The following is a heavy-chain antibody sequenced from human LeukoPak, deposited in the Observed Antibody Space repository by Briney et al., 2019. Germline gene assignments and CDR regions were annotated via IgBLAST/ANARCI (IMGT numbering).Heavy chain of an antibody. CDR2: IHYSGST. V-gene: IGHV4-59*01. J-gene: IGHJ4*02. CDR3: ARGPGVFDY. CDR1: GGSISSYY. D-gene: IGHD2-8*01. Sequence: SESLSLTCTVSGGSISSYYWSWIRQPPGKGLEWIGYIHYSGSTNYNPSLKSRVTISVDTSKNQFSLKLSSVTAADTAVYYCARGPGVFDYWGQGTLVTVSS.